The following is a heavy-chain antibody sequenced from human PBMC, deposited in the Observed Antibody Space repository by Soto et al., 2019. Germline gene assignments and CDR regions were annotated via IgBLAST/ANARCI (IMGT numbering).Heavy chain of an antibody. CDR3: ARSLLWFGELSSSYYIVY. Sequence: SETLSLTCTVSGGSISSSSYYWGWIRQPPGKGLEWIGSIYYSGSTYYNPSLKSRVTISVDTSKNQFSLKLSSVTAADTAVYYCARSLLWFGELSSSYYIVYWGQGTLVIVSS. V-gene: IGHV4-39*01. CDR1: GGSISSSSYY. D-gene: IGHD3-10*01. CDR2: IYYSGST. J-gene: IGHJ4*02.